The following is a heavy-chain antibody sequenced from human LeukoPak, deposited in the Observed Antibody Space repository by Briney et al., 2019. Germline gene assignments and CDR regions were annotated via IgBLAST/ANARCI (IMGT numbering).Heavy chain of an antibody. J-gene: IGHJ6*03. CDR2: MNPTSGDT. CDR3: ARVVMKAFYYYYMDV. V-gene: IGHV1-8*01. Sequence: ASVKVSCKASGYTFSDYDVNWVRQAPGQGLEWMGWMNPTSGDTGYAQKFQGRVTMARSMSRNTAYMELSRLRSEDTAVYFCARVVMKAFYYYYMDVWGKGTTIIISS. D-gene: IGHD2-21*01. CDR1: GYTFSDYD.